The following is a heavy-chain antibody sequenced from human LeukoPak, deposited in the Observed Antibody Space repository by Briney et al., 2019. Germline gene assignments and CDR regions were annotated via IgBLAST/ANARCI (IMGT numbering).Heavy chain of an antibody. Sequence: GGSLRLSCAASGFTFSSYCMNWVRQAPGKGLEWVSSISSSSSYIYYADSVKGRFTISRDNAKNSLYLQMNSLRAEDTAVYYCARASIMYYDSSGYCSWGQGTLVTVSS. CDR2: ISSSSSYI. D-gene: IGHD3-22*01. J-gene: IGHJ5*02. CDR3: ARASIMYYDSSGYCS. V-gene: IGHV3-21*01. CDR1: GFTFSSYC.